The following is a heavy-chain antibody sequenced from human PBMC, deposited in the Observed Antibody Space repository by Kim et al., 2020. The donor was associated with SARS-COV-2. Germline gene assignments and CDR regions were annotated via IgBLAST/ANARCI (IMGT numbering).Heavy chain of an antibody. CDR2: I. D-gene: IGHD6-19*01. V-gene: IGHV3-21*01. J-gene: IGHJ4*02. CDR3: ARDRRAVAGSDY. Sequence: ICYPDSVTGRFTISSAKAKSSLYLQMNSLGAEDTAVYYCARDRRAVAGSDYWGQGTLVTVSS.